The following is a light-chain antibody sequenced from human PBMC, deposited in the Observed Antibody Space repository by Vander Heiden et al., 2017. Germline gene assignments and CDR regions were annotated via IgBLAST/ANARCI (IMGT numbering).Light chain of an antibody. Sequence: NVLTQSPGTLSLSPGDRATLSCRASQTVSSGYLAWYQHKPGQAPRLVIYGASSRATGIPDRFSGSGSGTDFTLTISRLEPEDFAVYYCLQYGSSPYTFGQGTKLEIQ. CDR1: QTVSSGY. CDR2: GAS. V-gene: IGKV3-20*01. J-gene: IGKJ2*01. CDR3: LQYGSSPYT.